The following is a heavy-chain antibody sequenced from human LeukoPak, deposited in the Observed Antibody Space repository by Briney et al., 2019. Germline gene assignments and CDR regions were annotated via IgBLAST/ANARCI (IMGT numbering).Heavy chain of an antibody. CDR1: GFTFSSFS. D-gene: IGHD3-10*01. CDR3: AREGITLIRGVRRNWFDP. J-gene: IGHJ5*02. V-gene: IGHV3-48*01. Sequence: QTGGSLRLSCTASGFTFSSFSMNWVRQAPGKGLEWVSYIDSGSDTINYADSVRGRFTISRDNAKNSVYLQMNSLRAEDTAVYYCAREGITLIRGVRRNWFDPWGQGTLVTVSS. CDR2: IDSGSDTI.